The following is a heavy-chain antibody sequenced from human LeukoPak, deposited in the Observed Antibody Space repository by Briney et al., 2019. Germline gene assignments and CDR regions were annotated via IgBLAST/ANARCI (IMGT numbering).Heavy chain of an antibody. CDR1: GFTFSSYW. V-gene: IGHV3-7*01. CDR2: IKQDGSEK. CDR3: ARRGYYGSGKAMDV. Sequence: PGGSLSLSCAASGFTFSSYWMSWVRQAPGKGLEWVANIKQDGSEKYYVDSVKGRFTISRDNAKNSLYLQMNSLRAEDTAVYYCARRGYYGSGKAMDVWGKGTTVTISS. J-gene: IGHJ6*03. D-gene: IGHD3-10*01.